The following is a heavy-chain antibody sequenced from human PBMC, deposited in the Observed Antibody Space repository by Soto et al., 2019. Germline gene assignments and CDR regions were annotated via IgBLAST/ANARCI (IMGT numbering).Heavy chain of an antibody. Sequence: PGGSLRLSCAASGFTFSSYAMSWVRQAPGKGLEWVSAISGSGGSTYYADSVKGRFTISRDNSKNTLYLQMNSLRAEDTAVYYCAKAEDIVVVVAATQSGLDYWGQGTLVTVSS. V-gene: IGHV3-23*01. CDR2: ISGSGGST. J-gene: IGHJ4*02. CDR1: GFTFSSYA. D-gene: IGHD2-15*01. CDR3: AKAEDIVVVVAATQSGLDY.